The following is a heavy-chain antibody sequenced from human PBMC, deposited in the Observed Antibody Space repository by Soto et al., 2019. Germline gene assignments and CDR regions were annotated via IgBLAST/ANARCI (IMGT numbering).Heavy chain of an antibody. CDR1: GFTFSSYS. J-gene: IGHJ6*02. V-gene: IGHV3-21*01. CDR2: ISSSSSYI. Sequence: PGGSLRLSCAASGFTFSSYSMNWVRQAPGKGLEWVSSISSSSSYIYYADSVKGRFTTSRDNAKNSLYLQMNSLRAEDTAVYYCARDRIAVAGTELYYYYYGMDVWGQGTTVTVSS. CDR3: ARDRIAVAGTELYYYYYGMDV. D-gene: IGHD6-19*01.